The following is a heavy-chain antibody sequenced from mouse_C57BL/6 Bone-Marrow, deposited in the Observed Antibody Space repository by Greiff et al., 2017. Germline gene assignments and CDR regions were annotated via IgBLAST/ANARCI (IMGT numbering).Heavy chain of an antibody. D-gene: IGHD2-5*01. V-gene: IGHV1-54*01. CDR1: GYAFTNYL. CDR2: INPGSGGT. Sequence: QVQLQQSGAELVRPGTSVKVSCKASGYAFTNYLIEWVKQRPGQGLEWIGVINPGSGGTNYNEKFKGKATLTADKSSSTAYMQLSSLTSEDSAVYVCARSAYYSNYYAMDYWGQGTSVTVSS. CDR3: ARSAYYSNYYAMDY. J-gene: IGHJ4*01.